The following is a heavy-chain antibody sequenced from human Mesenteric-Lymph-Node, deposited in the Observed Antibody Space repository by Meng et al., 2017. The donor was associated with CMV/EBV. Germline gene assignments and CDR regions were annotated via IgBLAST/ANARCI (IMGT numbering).Heavy chain of an antibody. D-gene: IGHD1-26*01. J-gene: IGHJ4*02. Sequence: LSLTCAASGFTFSSYGMHWVRQAPGKGLEWVAVIWYDGSNKYYADSVKGRFTISRDNSKNTLYLQMNSLRAEDTAVYYCAKGEGVEWELLFYFDYWGQGTLVTVSS. CDR1: GFTFSSYG. CDR2: IWYDGSNK. V-gene: IGHV3-33*06. CDR3: AKGEGVEWELLFYFDY.